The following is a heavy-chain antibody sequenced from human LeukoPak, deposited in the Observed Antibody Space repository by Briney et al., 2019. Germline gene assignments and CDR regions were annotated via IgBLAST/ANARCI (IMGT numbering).Heavy chain of an antibody. V-gene: IGHV4-59*01. CDR2: IYYSGST. CDR1: GGSISGYY. J-gene: IGHJ4*02. CDR3: ARAGPGYCSGSSCFDY. Sequence: SETLSLTCTVSGGSISGYYWSWIRQPPGKGLEWLGYIYYSGSTNYNPSLKSRVTISLDTSKNQFSLKLSSVTAADTAVYYCARAGPGYCSGSSCFDYWGQGTLVTVSS. D-gene: IGHD2-15*01.